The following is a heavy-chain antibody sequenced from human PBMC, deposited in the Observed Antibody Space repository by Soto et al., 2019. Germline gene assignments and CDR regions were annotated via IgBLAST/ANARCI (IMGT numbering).Heavy chain of an antibody. J-gene: IGHJ6*02. V-gene: IGHV4-59*08. CDR1: GGSISSYY. CDR3: ARRIADYYYSYGMDV. CDR2: IYYSGST. Sequence: QVQLQESGPGLVKPSETLSLTCTVSGGSISSYYWSWIRQPPGKGLEWIGYIYYSGSTNYNPSLKSRVTISVDPSTNQFSLKLSSVTAADTAVYYCARRIADYYYSYGMDVWGQGTTVTVSS.